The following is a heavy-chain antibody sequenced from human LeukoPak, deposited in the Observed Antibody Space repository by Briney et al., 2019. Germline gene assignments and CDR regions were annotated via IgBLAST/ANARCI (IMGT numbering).Heavy chain of an antibody. V-gene: IGHV3-7*01. CDR3: ARDLGDSGDYRIDAFDI. Sequence: GGSLRLSCAASGFTFSRYWMSWVRQAPGKGLEWVANINRDGSEKYYVDSVKGRFAISRDNAKNSLYLQMNSLRAEDTAMYYCARDLGDSGDYRIDAFDIWGQGTMVTVSS. J-gene: IGHJ3*02. CDR2: INRDGSEK. CDR1: GFTFSRYW. D-gene: IGHD4-17*01.